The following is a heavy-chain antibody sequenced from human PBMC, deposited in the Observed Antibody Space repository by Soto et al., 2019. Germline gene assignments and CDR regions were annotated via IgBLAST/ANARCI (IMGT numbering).Heavy chain of an antibody. D-gene: IGHD1-26*01. J-gene: IGHJ3*02. CDR3: AKDLIVGSNGDAFDI. CDR1: GFTFSSYA. V-gene: IGHV3-23*01. CDR2: ISGSGGST. Sequence: EVQLLESGGGLVQPGGSLRLSCAASGFTFSSYAMSWVRQAPGKGLEWVSVISGSGGSTYYADSVKGRFTISRDNSKNQLYLHMNSRRAEDTAVYYCAKDLIVGSNGDAFDIWGQGTMVTVSS.